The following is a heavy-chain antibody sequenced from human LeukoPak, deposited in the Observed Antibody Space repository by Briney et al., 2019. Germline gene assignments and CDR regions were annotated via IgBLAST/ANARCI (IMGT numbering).Heavy chain of an antibody. V-gene: IGHV3-73*01. D-gene: IGHD3-10*01. CDR1: GFTFSGSA. CDR2: IRSKANSYAT. CDR3: TRLVDYYYGSGTPTS. J-gene: IGHJ4*02. Sequence: GGSLKLSCAASGFTFSGSAMHWVRQASGKGLEWVGRIRSKANSYATAYAASVKGRFTISRDDSKNTAYLQMNSLKTEDTAVYYCTRLVDYYYGSGTPTSWGQGTLVTVSS.